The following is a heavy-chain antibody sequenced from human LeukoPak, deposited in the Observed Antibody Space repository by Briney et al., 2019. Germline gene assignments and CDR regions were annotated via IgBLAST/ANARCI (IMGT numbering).Heavy chain of an antibody. J-gene: IGHJ4*02. CDR3: ARGMAAGVPYFDY. Sequence: ASVKVSCKASGYTFTGYYMHWVRRAPGQGLEWMGWINPNSGGTNYAQKFQGRVTMTRDTSISTAYMELSRLRSDDTAVYYCARGMAAGVPYFDYWVQGTLVTVSS. V-gene: IGHV1-2*02. CDR1: GYTFTGYY. D-gene: IGHD6-13*01. CDR2: INPNSGGT.